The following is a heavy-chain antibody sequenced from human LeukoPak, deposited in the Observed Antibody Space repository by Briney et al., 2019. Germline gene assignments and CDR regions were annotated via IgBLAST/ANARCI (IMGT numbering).Heavy chain of an antibody. CDR3: ASEDGDYGYYYYGMDV. CDR2: ISSSSSTI. CDR1: GFTFSSYS. J-gene: IGHJ6*02. V-gene: IGHV3-48*02. D-gene: IGHD4-17*01. Sequence: PGGSLRLSCAASGFTFSSYSMNWVRQAPGKGLEWVSYISSSSSTIYYADSVKGRFTISRDNAKHSLYLQMNSLRDEDTAVYDWASEDGDYGYYYYGMDVWGQGTTVTVSS.